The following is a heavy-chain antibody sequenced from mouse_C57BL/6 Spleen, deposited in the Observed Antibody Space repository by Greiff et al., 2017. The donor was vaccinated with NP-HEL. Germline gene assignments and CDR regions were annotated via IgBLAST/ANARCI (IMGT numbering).Heavy chain of an antibody. CDR1: GYTFTSYW. CDR3: ARSYGSSLLDFEV. J-gene: IGHJ1*03. CDR2: INPSNGGT. V-gene: IGHV1-53*01. Sequence: VQLQQPGTELVKPGASVKLSCKASGYTFTSYWMHWVKQRPGQGLEWIGNINPSNGGTNYNEKFKSKATLTVDKSSSTAYMQRSSLTSEDAAVYYCARSYGSSLLDFEVWGTGTTVTVSS. D-gene: IGHD1-1*01.